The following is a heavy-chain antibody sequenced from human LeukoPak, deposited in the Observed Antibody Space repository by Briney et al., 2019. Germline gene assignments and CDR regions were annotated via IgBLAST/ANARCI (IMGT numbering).Heavy chain of an antibody. V-gene: IGHV3-33*01. CDR3: AMDQWAGRWRSTSCSDLDY. Sequence: PGGSLRLSCAASGFTFSTFGFHWVRQAPGKGLEGVGVIWSDGSKEYYADSVKGRFTISRDDTKNTMYLQMNSLRTEGPAVDDCAMDQWAGRWRSTSCSDLDYWGQGTLVTVSS. CDR2: IWSDGSKE. CDR1: GFTFSTFG. D-gene: IGHD2-2*01. J-gene: IGHJ4*02.